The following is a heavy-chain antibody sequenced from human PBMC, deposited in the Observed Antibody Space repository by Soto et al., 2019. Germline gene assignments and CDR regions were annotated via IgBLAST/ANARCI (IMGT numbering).Heavy chain of an antibody. Sequence: QVHLVQSGAEVKKPGASVKVSCKASGYTFSNYGIHWVRQAPGQRLEWMGWINAGNGNTKYSEKFQGRVTITRDTSASTAYMELSSLTSEDTAVYYCARSGYSSGWYHWYFDFWGRGTLVTVSS. J-gene: IGHJ2*01. CDR1: GYTFSNYG. CDR3: ARSGYSSGWYHWYFDF. V-gene: IGHV1-3*01. CDR2: INAGNGNT. D-gene: IGHD6-19*01.